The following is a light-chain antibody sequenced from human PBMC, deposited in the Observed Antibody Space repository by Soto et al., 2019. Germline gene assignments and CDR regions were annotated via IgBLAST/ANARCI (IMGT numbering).Light chain of an antibody. V-gene: IGLV2-14*01. CDR2: EVS. J-gene: IGLJ2*01. CDR3: SSYTSSSTLV. CDR1: SSDVGGYNY. Sequence: QSALTQPASVSGSPGQSITISCSGTSSDVGGYNYVSWYQQHPGKAPKLMIYEVSSLPSGVSNRFSGSNSGNTASLTIAGLQAEEEADYYCSSYTSSSTLVFGRGTKLTVL.